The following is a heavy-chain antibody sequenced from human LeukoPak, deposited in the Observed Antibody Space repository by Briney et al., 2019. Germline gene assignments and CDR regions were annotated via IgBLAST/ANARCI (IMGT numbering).Heavy chain of an antibody. D-gene: IGHD6-6*01. CDR1: GFNFKSAW. J-gene: IGHJ4*02. CDR3: ARSWAARQNYFDY. CDR2: IKSNADGGTV. Sequence: PGGSLRLSCAASGFNFKSAWMNWVRQAPGKGPEWVDRIKSNADGGTVHYAAPVSGRFTMSRDDSQSTLYLQMNSLRAEDTAVYYCARSWAARQNYFDYWGQGTLVTVSS. V-gene: IGHV3-15*01.